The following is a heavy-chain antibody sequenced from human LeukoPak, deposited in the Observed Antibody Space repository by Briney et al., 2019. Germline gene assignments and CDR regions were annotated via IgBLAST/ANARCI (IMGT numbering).Heavy chain of an antibody. D-gene: IGHD3-22*01. CDR3: ARHRDYYDT. CDR2: IYSSGSA. CDR1: GASINNNF. J-gene: IGHJ4*01. Sequence: SETLSLTCTVSGASINNNFWTWIRRSQGRGWEWIGYIYSSGSANYNPSLKSRVIISGDTSKNQISLNLTSVTAADTAVYFCARHRDYYDTWGHGTLVTVSS. V-gene: IGHV4-59*08.